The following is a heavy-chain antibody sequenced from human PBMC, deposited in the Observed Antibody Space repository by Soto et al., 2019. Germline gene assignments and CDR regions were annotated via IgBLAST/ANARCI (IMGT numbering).Heavy chain of an antibody. V-gene: IGHV3-30*18. Sequence: GGSLRLSCAASGFTFSSYGMHWVRQAPGKGLEWVAVISYDGSNKYYADSVKGRFTISRDNSKNTLYLQMNSLRAEDTAVYYCAKDSSGSYYYYYGMDVWGQGTTVTVS. D-gene: IGHD1-26*01. J-gene: IGHJ6*02. CDR3: AKDSSGSYYYYYGMDV. CDR2: ISYDGSNK. CDR1: GFTFSSYG.